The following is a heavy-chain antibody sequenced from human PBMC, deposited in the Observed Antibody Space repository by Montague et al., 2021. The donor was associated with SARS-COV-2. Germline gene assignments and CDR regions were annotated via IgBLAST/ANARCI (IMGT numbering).Heavy chain of an antibody. CDR3: AREGTLAAAGTGIDY. D-gene: IGHD6-13*01. CDR2: IWYDGSNK. Sequence: RSLSLAASGFAFSSYGMHWVRQAPGKGLEWVAVIWYDGSNKYYADSVKGRFTISRDNSKNTLYLQMNSLRAEDTAVYYCAREGTLAAAGTGIDYWGQGTLVTVSS. V-gene: IGHV3-33*01. CDR1: GFAFSSYG. J-gene: IGHJ4*02.